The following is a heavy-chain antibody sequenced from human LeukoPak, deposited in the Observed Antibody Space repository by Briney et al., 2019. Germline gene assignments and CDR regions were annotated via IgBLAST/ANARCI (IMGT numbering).Heavy chain of an antibody. CDR3: AKAPGYSYGYWFDP. D-gene: IGHD5-18*01. CDR1: GFTFSSYA. J-gene: IGHJ5*02. Sequence: RGSLRLSCAASGFTFSSYAMSWVRQAPGKGLEWVSAISGSGGSTYYADSVKGRFTISRDNSKNTLYLQMNSLRAEDTAVYYCAKAPGYSYGYWFDPWGQGTLVTVSS. V-gene: IGHV3-23*01. CDR2: ISGSGGST.